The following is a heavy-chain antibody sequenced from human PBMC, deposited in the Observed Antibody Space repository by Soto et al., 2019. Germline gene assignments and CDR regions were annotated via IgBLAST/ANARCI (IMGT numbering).Heavy chain of an antibody. CDR2: ITENGGGT. Sequence: EVQLLESGGGLVQPGGSLRLSCAASGFTFSRYAMTWVRQAPGEGLEWVSAITENGGGTYYADSVKGRSTISRDTAKNTLYLEINSLRAEDTAVYYCAKVESGVYQGAPYYFDYWGQGTLVTVSS. V-gene: IGHV3-23*01. CDR1: GFTFSRYA. CDR3: AKVESGVYQGAPYYFDY. J-gene: IGHJ4*02. D-gene: IGHD2-8*01.